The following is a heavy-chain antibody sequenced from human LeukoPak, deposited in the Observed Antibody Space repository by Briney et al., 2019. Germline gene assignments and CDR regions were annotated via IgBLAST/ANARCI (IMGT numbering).Heavy chain of an antibody. D-gene: IGHD2-21*02. V-gene: IGHV4-59*08. CDR2: IFYTGTT. CDR1: GGSVSGYY. J-gene: IGHJ4*02. Sequence: PSEPLSLTCTVSGGSVSGYYGSWIRQPPGKGLEYIGYIFYTGTTLYSPSLKTRVTMSVDTSENQFSLKLSSVTAADTAVYYCARHDVVPVIRRGFDFWGQGTLVTVSS. CDR3: ARHDVVPVIRRGFDF.